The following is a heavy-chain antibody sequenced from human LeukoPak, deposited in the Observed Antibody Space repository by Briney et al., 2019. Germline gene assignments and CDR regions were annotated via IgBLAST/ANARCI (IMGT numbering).Heavy chain of an antibody. CDR3: ARDTAAGLYYFDY. CDR1: GFTFGDYA. Sequence: GGSLRLSCTASGFTFGDYAMSWFRQAPGKGLEWVANIKQDGSEKYYVDSVKGRFTISRDNAKNSLYLQMNSLRAEDTAVYYCARDTAAGLYYFDYWGQGTLVTVSS. V-gene: IGHV3-7*01. D-gene: IGHD6-13*01. CDR2: IKQDGSEK. J-gene: IGHJ4*02.